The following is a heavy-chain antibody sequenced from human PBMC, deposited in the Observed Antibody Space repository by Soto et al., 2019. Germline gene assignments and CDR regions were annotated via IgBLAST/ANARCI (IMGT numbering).Heavy chain of an antibody. V-gene: IGHV3-66*01. J-gene: IGHJ3*02. CDR3: ARDGATVTIWFAFDI. CDR2: IYSGGST. CDR1: GFTVSSNY. D-gene: IGHD4-17*01. Sequence: GGSLRLSCAASGFTVSSNYMSWVRQAPGKGLEWVSVIYSGGSTYYADSVKGRFTISRDNSKNTLYLQMNSLRAEDTAVYYCARDGATVTIWFAFDIWGQGTMVTVSS.